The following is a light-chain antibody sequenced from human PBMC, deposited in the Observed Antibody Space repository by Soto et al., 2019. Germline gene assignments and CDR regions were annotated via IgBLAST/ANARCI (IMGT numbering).Light chain of an antibody. CDR2: GAS. V-gene: IGKV3-20*01. CDR1: QSVSSSF. J-gene: IGKJ2*01. Sequence: EIVLTQSPGTLSLSPGERATLSCRASQSVSSSFLAWYQQKPGQAPRLLIYGASIRATGIPDRISGSGSGTDVTLTISRLEPEDFAVYYCLQYDNSPRTFGQGTKLEIK. CDR3: LQYDNSPRT.